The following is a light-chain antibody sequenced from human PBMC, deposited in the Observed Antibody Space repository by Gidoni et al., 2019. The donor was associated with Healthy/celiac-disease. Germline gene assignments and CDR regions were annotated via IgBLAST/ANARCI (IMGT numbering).Light chain of an antibody. Sequence: ELALTPSPGTLSLSPGERAPLSCRASPSVSSSYLAWYQQKPAQAPRLLIYGASSRATGIPDRFSGSGSGTDFTLTISRLEPEDFAVYYCQQYGSSPAVTFGQGTKVEIK. CDR2: GAS. CDR1: PSVSSSY. CDR3: QQYGSSPAVT. J-gene: IGKJ1*01. V-gene: IGKV3-20*01.